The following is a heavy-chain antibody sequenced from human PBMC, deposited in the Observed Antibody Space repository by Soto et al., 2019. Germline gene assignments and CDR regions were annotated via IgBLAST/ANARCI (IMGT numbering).Heavy chain of an antibody. J-gene: IGHJ2*01. Sequence: QVQLQESGPGLVKPSETLSLTCTVSGGSISSYYWSWIRQPPGKGLEWIGYIYYSGSTNYNPSLKSQVTITVDTSKNQFSLKLSSVTAADTAVYYCARRSSTTVTTGAYYWYFDLWGRGTLVTVSS. V-gene: IGHV4-59*01. CDR1: GGSISSYY. D-gene: IGHD4-17*01. CDR2: IYYSGST. CDR3: ARRSSTTVTTGAYYWYFDL.